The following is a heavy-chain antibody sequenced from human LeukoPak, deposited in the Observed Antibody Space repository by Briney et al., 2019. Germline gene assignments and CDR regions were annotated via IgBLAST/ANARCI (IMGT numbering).Heavy chain of an antibody. CDR1: GGSFSGYY. V-gene: IGHV4-34*01. J-gene: IGHJ4*02. CDR3: ARGRTSYYYGSGSYLDY. Sequence: PSETLSLTCAVYGGSFSGYYWSWIRQPPGKGLEWIGEINHSGSTNYNPSLKSRVTISVDTSKNQFSLKLSSVTAADTAVYYCARGRTSYYYGSGSYLDYWGQGTLVTVSS. D-gene: IGHD3-10*01. CDR2: INHSGST.